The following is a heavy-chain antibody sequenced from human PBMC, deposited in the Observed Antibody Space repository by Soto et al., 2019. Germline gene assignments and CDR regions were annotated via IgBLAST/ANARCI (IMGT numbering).Heavy chain of an antibody. CDR2: ISGSGGST. CDR3: AKDRGRVVPAADYYYYYGMDV. J-gene: IGHJ6*02. Sequence: PGGSLRLSCAASGFTFSSYAMSWVRQAPGKGLEWVSAISGSGGSTYYADSVKGRFTISRDNSKNTLYLQMNSLRAEDTAVYYCAKDRGRVVPAADYYYYYGMDVWGQGTTVTVSS. D-gene: IGHD2-2*01. V-gene: IGHV3-23*01. CDR1: GFTFSSYA.